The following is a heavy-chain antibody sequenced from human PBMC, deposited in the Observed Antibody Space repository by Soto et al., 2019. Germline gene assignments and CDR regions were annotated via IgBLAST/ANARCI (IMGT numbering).Heavy chain of an antibody. V-gene: IGHV4-59*08. Sequence: QVQLQKSGPGLVKPSETLSLTCTVSGGSISSYYWSWIRQPPGKGLEWIGYIYYSGSTNYNPSLKSRVTISVDTSKNQFSLKLSSVTAADTAVYYCARQGLGDFWSGYYYYYYMDVWGKGTTVTVSS. D-gene: IGHD3-3*01. J-gene: IGHJ6*03. CDR2: IYYSGST. CDR1: GGSISSYY. CDR3: ARQGLGDFWSGYYYYYYMDV.